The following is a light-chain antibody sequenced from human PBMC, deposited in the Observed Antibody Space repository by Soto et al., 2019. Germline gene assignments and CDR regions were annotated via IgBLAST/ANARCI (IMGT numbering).Light chain of an antibody. V-gene: IGKV1-5*03. Sequence: DIQMTQSPSTLSASVGDRVTITCRASQSVTTWLAWYQQKPGKAPKLLIYKASNLESGLPSRFTGSGSGTEFPLTLSSLQSDDFATYYCQQDSTYHITFGQGTRLEIK. CDR2: KAS. J-gene: IGKJ5*01. CDR3: QQDSTYHIT. CDR1: QSVTTW.